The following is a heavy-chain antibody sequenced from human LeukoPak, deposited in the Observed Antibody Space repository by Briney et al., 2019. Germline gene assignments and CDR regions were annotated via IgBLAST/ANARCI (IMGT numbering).Heavy chain of an antibody. CDR1: GFTFSSYW. J-gene: IGHJ4*02. D-gene: IGHD2-2*01. CDR3: ARDCSSTTCYWVFDY. Sequence: GGSLRLSCAASGFTFSSYWMSWFRQAPGKGLEWVANIKQDGSEKYYVDSVKGRFTISRDNAKNSLYLQMNSLRAEDTAVYYCARDCSSTTCYWVFDYWGQGTLVTVSS. V-gene: IGHV3-7*01. CDR2: IKQDGSEK.